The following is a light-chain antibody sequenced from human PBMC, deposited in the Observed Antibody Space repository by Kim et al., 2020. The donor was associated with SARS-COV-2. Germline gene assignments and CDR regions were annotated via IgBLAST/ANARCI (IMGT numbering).Light chain of an antibody. CDR3: QVWDRSSDHPV. V-gene: IGLV3-21*04. CDR2: YDS. CDR1: NIGSKS. Sequence: SYELTQPPSVSVAPGKTARITCGGNNIGSKSVHWYQQKPGQAPVLVIYYDSDRPSGSPERFSGSNSGNTATLTISRVEAGDEADYYCQVWDRSSDHPVFG. J-gene: IGLJ3*02.